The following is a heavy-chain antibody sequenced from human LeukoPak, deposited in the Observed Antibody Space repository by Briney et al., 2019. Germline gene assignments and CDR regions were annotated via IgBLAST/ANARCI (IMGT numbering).Heavy chain of an antibody. Sequence: KTGGSLRLSCAASGFTFSSYSMNWVRQAPGKGLEWVSSISSDSSYVYYADSVKGRFTISRDNAKNTLYLQMNSLRAEDTAVYYCARTRDVQFLADYWGQGTLVTVSS. D-gene: IGHD3-3*01. CDR2: ISSDSSYV. CDR1: GFTFSSYS. J-gene: IGHJ4*02. CDR3: ARTRDVQFLADY. V-gene: IGHV3-21*01.